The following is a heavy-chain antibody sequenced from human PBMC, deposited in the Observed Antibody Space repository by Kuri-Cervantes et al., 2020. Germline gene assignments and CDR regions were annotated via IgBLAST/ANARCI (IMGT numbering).Heavy chain of an antibody. J-gene: IGHJ6*02. Sequence: GESLKISCAASGFTFSSYSMNWVRQAPGKGLEWVSSISSSSSYIYYADSVKGRFTISRDNAKNSLYLQMNSLRAEDTAVYYCARGGVVRYFDWLPHDIYYYGMDVWGQGTTVTVSS. CDR1: GFTFSSYS. CDR2: ISSSSSYI. D-gene: IGHD3-9*01. CDR3: ARGGVVRYFDWLPHDIYYYGMDV. V-gene: IGHV3-21*04.